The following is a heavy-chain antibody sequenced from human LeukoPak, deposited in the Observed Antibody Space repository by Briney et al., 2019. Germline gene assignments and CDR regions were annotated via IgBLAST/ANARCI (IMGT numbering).Heavy chain of an antibody. J-gene: IGHJ3*02. CDR3: ARDQGRDAFDI. Sequence: ASVKVSCKASGGTFSSYAISWVRQAPGQGLEWMGRINPNSGGTNYAQKFQGRVTMTRDTSISTAYMELSRLRSDDTAVYYCARDQGRDAFDIWGQGTMVTVSS. CDR2: INPNSGGT. CDR1: GGTFSSYA. V-gene: IGHV1-2*06.